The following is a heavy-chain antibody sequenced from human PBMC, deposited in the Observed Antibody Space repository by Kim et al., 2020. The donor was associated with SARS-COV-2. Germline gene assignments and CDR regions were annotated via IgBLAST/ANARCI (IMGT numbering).Heavy chain of an antibody. V-gene: IGHV1-18*01. J-gene: IGHJ6*02. Sequence: ASVKVSCKASGYTFTSYGISWVRQAPGQGLEWMGWISAYNGNTNYAQKLQGRVTMTTDTSTSTAYMELRSLRSDDTAVYYCARLGGYSYGYHDYYYYGMDVWGQGTTVTVSS. D-gene: IGHD5-18*01. CDR3: ARLGGYSYGYHDYYYYGMDV. CDR2: ISAYNGNT. CDR1: GYTFTSYG.